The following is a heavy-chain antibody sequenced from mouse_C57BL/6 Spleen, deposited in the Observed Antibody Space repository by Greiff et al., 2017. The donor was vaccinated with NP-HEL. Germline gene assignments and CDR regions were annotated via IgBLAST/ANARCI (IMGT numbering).Heavy chain of an antibody. D-gene: IGHD1-1*01. J-gene: IGHJ2*01. CDR1: GYTFTSYW. Sequence: QVQLKQPGTELVKPGASVKLSCKASGYTFTSYWMHWVKQRPGQGLEWIGNINPSNGGTNYNEKFKSKATLTVDKSSSTAYMQLSSLTSEDSAVYYCARSVITTVVASDYWGQGTTLTVSS. CDR2: INPSNGGT. V-gene: IGHV1-53*01. CDR3: ARSVITTVVASDY.